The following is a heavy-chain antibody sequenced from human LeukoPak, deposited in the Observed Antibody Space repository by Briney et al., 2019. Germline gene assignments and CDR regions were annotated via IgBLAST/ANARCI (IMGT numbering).Heavy chain of an antibody. CDR3: AREYVAAAGTSAPSYHYYGMDV. D-gene: IGHD6-13*01. CDR2: LYSDGST. Sequence: PGGSLRLSCAASGFTVSSNYMSWVRQAPGKGLEWVSVLYSDGSTYYADSVKGRFTIFRDNSKNTLYLQMNSLRAEDTAVYYCAREYVAAAGTSAPSYHYYGMDVWGQGTTVTVSS. J-gene: IGHJ6*02. CDR1: GFTVSSNY. V-gene: IGHV3-53*01.